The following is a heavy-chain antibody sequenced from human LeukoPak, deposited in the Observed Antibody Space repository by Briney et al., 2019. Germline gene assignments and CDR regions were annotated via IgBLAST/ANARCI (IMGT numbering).Heavy chain of an antibody. CDR2: IYYSGST. J-gene: IGHJ3*02. V-gene: IGHV4-59*01. CDR3: ARSGPQAFDI. Sequence: SGPGLVKPSETLSLTSTVSGGSISSYYWSWIRQPPGKGLEWIGYIYYSGSTNYNPSLKSRVTISVDTSKNQFSLKLSSVTAADTAVYYCARSGPQAFDIWGQGTMVTVSS. CDR1: GGSISSYY.